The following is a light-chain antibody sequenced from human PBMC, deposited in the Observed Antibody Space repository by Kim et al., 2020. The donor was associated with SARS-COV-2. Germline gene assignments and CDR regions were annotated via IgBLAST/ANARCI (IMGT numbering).Light chain of an antibody. J-gene: IGLJ2*01. Sequence: PGQSAAISCTGTNSDVGGYNYVSWYQQHPGKVPNLIIYRVSERPSGVPDRFSGSKSGNTASLTISGLRPEDEADYYCCSYAGTYTLLGGGTQLTVL. CDR3: CSYAGTYTL. CDR1: NSDVGGYNY. CDR2: RVS. V-gene: IGLV2-11*03.